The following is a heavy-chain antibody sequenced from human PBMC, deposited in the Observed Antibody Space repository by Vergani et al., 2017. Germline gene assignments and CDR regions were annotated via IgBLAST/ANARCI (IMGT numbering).Heavy chain of an antibody. CDR3: AKNTMTGYYNYYGTDV. Sequence: QVQLVESGGGVVQPGGSLRLSCAASGFTFSSYTMHWVRQAPGKGLEWVAFIRFDGIDEDYTDSVRGRFTISRDLSKNTLYLHITGLRAEDTAVYFCAKNTMTGYYNYYGTDVWGQGTTVTVSS. J-gene: IGHJ6*02. CDR1: GFTFSSYT. D-gene: IGHD3-9*01. CDR2: IRFDGIDE. V-gene: IGHV3-30*02.